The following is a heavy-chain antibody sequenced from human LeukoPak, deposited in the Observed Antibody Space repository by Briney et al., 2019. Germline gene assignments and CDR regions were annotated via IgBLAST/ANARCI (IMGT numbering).Heavy chain of an antibody. CDR2: IYYSGST. D-gene: IGHD3-3*01. CDR1: GGSISSGDYY. V-gene: IGHV4-30-4*01. CDR3: ARDLGSGYSNWFDP. Sequence: SETLSLTCAVSGGSISSGDYYWSWIRQPPGKGLEWIGYIYYSGSTYYNPSLKSRVTISVDTSKNQFSLKLSSVTAADTAVYYCARDLGSGYSNWFDPWCQGTLVTVSS. J-gene: IGHJ5*02.